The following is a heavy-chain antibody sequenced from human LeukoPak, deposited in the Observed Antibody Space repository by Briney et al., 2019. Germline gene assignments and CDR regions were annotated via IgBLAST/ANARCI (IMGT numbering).Heavy chain of an antibody. CDR2: ISYDGSNK. J-gene: IGHJ4*02. Sequence: GGSLRLSCAASGFTFSSYGMHWVRQASGKGLEWVAVISYDGSNKYYADSVKGRFTISRDNSKNTLYLQMNSLRAEDTAVYYCAKGVEVGSTYYYDSSGYYYDYFDYWGQGALVTVSS. CDR1: GFTFSSYG. CDR3: AKGVEVGSTYYYDSSGYYYDYFDY. V-gene: IGHV3-30*18. D-gene: IGHD3-22*01.